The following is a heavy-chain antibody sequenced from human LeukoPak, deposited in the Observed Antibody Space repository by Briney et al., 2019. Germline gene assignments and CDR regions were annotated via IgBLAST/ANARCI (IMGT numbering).Heavy chain of an antibody. J-gene: IGHJ4*02. CDR2: INPSGGST. CDR1: GYTFTSYY. V-gene: IGHV1-46*01. CDR3: ARTLAAEGVDY. D-gene: IGHD6-25*01. Sequence: GASVKVSCKASGYTFTSYYMHWVRQAPGQGLEWMGIINPSGGSTSYAQKLQGRVTMTRDTSTSTVYMELSSLRSEDTAVYYCARTLAAEGVDYWGQGTLVTVSS.